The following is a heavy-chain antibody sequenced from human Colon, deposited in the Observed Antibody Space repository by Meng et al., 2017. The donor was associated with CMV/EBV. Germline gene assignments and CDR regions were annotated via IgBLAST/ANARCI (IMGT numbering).Heavy chain of an antibody. CDR2: ISYNGKST. J-gene: IGHJ4*02. D-gene: IGHD2-21*01. CDR1: GFTFGHYS. CDR3: ATESLGHCGGAYSLLDH. V-gene: IGHV3-48*04. Sequence: GGSLRLSCAGSGFTFGHYSMNWVRQAPGKGLEWLSYISYNGKSTYYADSVKGRFTVSRDNAQNSLSLQMDNLSAEDTAVYYCATESLGHCGGAYSLLDHWGQGTQVTVSS.